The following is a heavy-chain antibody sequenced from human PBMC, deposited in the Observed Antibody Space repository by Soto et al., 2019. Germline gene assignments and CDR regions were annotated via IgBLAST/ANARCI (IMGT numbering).Heavy chain of an antibody. D-gene: IGHD6-19*01. J-gene: IGHJ3*01. V-gene: IGHV4-4*02. CDR1: GDSISSPKW. CDR3: AYSTGWYRHDV. Sequence: QVQLQESGPGLVKPSGTLSLTCAVSGDSISSPKWWTWLRQPPGKGLEWIGDLLHGGTTNYNPSLKSRVSLSVDTSQNQFSLTLTSVTAADAAIYSCAYSTGWYRHDVWGQGTSVTVSS. CDR2: LLHGGTT.